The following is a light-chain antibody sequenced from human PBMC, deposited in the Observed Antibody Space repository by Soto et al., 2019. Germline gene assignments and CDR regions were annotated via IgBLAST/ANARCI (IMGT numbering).Light chain of an antibody. CDR1: SSDVGVYNY. CDR2: DVS. Sequence: QSALTQPASVSGSPGQSITISCTGTSSDVGVYNYVSWYQQHPGKAPKLMIYDVSNRPSGVSNRFSGSKSGNTASLTISGLQAEDEADYYCSSYTSSSTLENVVFGGGTKVTVL. CDR3: SSYTSSSTLENVV. J-gene: IGLJ2*01. V-gene: IGLV2-14*01.